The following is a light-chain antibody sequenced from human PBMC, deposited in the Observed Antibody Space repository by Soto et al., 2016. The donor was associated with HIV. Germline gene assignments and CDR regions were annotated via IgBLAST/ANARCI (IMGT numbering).Light chain of an antibody. V-gene: IGLV3-21*02. J-gene: IGLJ1*01. Sequence: SYVLIQPPSLSVASGQTARITCGGNNIGTKSVHWYHQKPGQAPVLVVYDDTDRPSGIPARFSGSNSGNTATLTISRVEAGDEADYYCQVWDTTDHYVFGTGTRVTVL. CDR3: QVWDTTDHYV. CDR2: DDT. CDR1: NIGTKS.